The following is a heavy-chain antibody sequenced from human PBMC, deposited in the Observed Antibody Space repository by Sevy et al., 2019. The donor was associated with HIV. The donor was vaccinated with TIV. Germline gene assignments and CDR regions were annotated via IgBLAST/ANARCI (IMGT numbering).Heavy chain of an antibody. CDR3: ARGGRSVLRAHMDV. Sequence: SETLSLTCTVYGGSLSGYYWSWIRQPPGKGLEWIGEINHSGSTNYNPSLKSRVTISVDTSKNQFSLKLSSVTAADTAVYYCARGGRSVLRAHMDVWGKGTTVTVSS. D-gene: IGHD3-3*01. V-gene: IGHV4-34*01. J-gene: IGHJ6*03. CDR2: INHSGST. CDR1: GGSLSGYY.